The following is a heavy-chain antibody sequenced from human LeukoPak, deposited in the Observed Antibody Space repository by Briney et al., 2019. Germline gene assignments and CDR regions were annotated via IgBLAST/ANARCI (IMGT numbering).Heavy chain of an antibody. D-gene: IGHD5-24*01. CDR2: IIPIFGTA. V-gene: IGHV1-69*05. Sequence: SVKVSCKASGGTFSSYAISWVRQAPGQGLEWMGRIIPIFGTANYAQKFQGRVTITTDESTSTACMELSSLRSEDTAVYYCARAGRDGYNPPYYFDYWGQGTLVTVSS. CDR1: GGTFSSYA. J-gene: IGHJ4*02. CDR3: ARAGRDGYNPPYYFDY.